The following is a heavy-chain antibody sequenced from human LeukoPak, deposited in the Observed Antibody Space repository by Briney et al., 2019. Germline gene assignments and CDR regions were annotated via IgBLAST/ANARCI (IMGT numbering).Heavy chain of an antibody. Sequence: SVTVSCKASGGTFSKAAITWVRQAPGQGLEWMGRSIPMIGIGSYAQHFQGRITVSADKSTNTAYMELTSLRSEDTAVYYCALTRYTNMWSDTSYFYMDVWGKGTSVIVSS. CDR2: SIPMIGIG. CDR3: ALTRYTNMWSDTSYFYMDV. CDR1: GGTFSKAA. V-gene: IGHV1-69*10. J-gene: IGHJ6*03. D-gene: IGHD2-21*01.